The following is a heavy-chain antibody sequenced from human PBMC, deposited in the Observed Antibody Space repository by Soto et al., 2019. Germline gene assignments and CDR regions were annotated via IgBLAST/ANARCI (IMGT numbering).Heavy chain of an antibody. D-gene: IGHD1-7*01. J-gene: IGHJ6*03. CDR2: ISSSSSHI. Sequence: GGSLRLSCAASGFTFSSYSMNWVRQAPGTGLEWVSSISSSSSHIYYADSVKGRFTISRDDAKNSLYLQMNSLRAEDTAVYYCAKSITGTTGYYYYYMDVWGKGTTVTVSS. CDR1: GFTFSSYS. CDR3: AKSITGTTGYYYYYMDV. V-gene: IGHV3-21*01.